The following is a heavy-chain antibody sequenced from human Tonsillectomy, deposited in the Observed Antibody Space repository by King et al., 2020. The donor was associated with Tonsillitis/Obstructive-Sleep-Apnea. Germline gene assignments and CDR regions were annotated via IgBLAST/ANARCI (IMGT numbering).Heavy chain of an antibody. V-gene: IGHV4-59*01. CDR1: GGSISSYY. J-gene: IGHJ1*01. Sequence: VQLQESGPGLAKPSETLSLTCTVSGGSISSYYWSWIRQPPGKGLEWIGYIDYSGSTNYNPSLKSRVTISVDTSKNQFSLRLSSVTAADTAVYYCARVGASGDYGVSYHFQHWGQGTLVTVSS. CDR2: IDYSGST. D-gene: IGHD4-17*01. CDR3: ARVGASGDYGVSYHFQH.